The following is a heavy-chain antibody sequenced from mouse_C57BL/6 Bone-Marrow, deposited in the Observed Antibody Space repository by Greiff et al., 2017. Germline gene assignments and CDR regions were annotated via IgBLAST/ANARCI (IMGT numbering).Heavy chain of an antibody. CDR1: GYTFTSYW. CDR3: STREYYSSRYYFDY. D-gene: IGHD1-1*01. V-gene: IGHV1-7*01. CDR2: INPSSGYT. J-gene: IGHJ2*01. Sequence: QVQLQQSGAELAKPGASVKLSCKASGYTFTSYWMHWVKQRPGQGLEWIGYINPSSGYTKYNEKFKDKATLTADKSSSTAYMQLSSLTYEDSAVSDCSTREYYSSRYYFDYWGQGTTLTVSS.